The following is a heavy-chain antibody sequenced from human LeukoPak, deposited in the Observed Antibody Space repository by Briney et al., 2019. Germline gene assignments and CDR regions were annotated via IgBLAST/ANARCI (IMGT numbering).Heavy chain of an antibody. CDR1: GGSISSYY. J-gene: IGHJ4*02. V-gene: IGHV4-59*08. Sequence: SETLSLTCTVSGGSISSYYWSWIRQPPGKGLEWIGYIYYSGSTKYNPSLKSQVTISVDTSKNQFSLKLSSVTAADTAVYYCARLPGISAGNFDYWGQGTLVTVSS. CDR2: IYYSGST. CDR3: ARLPGISAGNFDY. D-gene: IGHD3-10*01.